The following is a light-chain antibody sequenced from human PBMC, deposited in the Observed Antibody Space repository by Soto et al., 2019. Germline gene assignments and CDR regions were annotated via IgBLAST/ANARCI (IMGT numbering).Light chain of an antibody. J-gene: IGKJ5*01. CDR3: QQRRSWPPTIT. CDR1: QXVSAY. CDR2: DAS. V-gene: IGKV3-11*01. Sequence: ELVLTQSPATPSLSPGXRATLSCXARQXVSAYSARYQQRAGQAPRLLIYDASYRATDIPPRFSGSGSGTDFTLNISSLEPEAFAVYYCQQRRSWPPTITVAHGTRLQI.